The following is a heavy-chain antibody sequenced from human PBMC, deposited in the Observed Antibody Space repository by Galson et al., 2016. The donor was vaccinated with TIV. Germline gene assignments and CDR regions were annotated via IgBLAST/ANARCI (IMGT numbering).Heavy chain of an antibody. J-gene: IGHJ3*01. D-gene: IGHD3-3*01. Sequence: SLRLSCAASGFSFGDYAMHWVRQAPGKGLEWVSGINWNSGSVDFADSVKGRFTISRDNAKNSLYLQMNSLRGEDTALYYCAKAKSIFGVVPHRAFDVWAKGQRSPSLQ. V-gene: IGHV3-9*01. CDR2: INWNSGSV. CDR1: GFSFGDYA. CDR3: AKAKSIFGVVPHRAFDV.